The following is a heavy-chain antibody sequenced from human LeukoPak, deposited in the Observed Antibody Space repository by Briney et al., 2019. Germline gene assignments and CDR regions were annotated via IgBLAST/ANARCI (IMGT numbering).Heavy chain of an antibody. Sequence: ASVTVSCKASGYTFTVYYMHWVRQAPGQGLEWMGWINPNSGGTNYAQKFQGRVTMTRDTSISTAYMELSRLRSDDTAVYYCARDLRSSGWSTDAFDIWGQGTMVTVSS. CDR3: ARDLRSSGWSTDAFDI. D-gene: IGHD6-19*01. CDR2: INPNSGGT. V-gene: IGHV1-2*02. J-gene: IGHJ3*02. CDR1: GYTFTVYY.